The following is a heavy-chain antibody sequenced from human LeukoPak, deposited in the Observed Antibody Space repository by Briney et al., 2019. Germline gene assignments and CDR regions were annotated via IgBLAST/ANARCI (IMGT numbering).Heavy chain of an antibody. D-gene: IGHD1-14*01. CDR1: GGSISSSDYR. CDR3: ARHRSARISHAFDY. CDR2: IYHSGST. Sequence: SETLSLTCAVTGGSISSSDYRWNWLRHPPGKGLEWIGNIYHSGSTYYSPSLKTRVTMSIDTSTNQFSLSLTSVTAADTAVYYCARHRSARISHAFDYWGQGILVSVSS. V-gene: IGHV4-39*01. J-gene: IGHJ4*02.